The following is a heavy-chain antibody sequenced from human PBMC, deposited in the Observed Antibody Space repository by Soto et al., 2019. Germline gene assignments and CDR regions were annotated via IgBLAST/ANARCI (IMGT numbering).Heavy chain of an antibody. D-gene: IGHD5-12*01. Sequence: PAHTLSLTCAISGDSVSSNTASWNWIMQSPSRGLEWLGRTYFRSKWYNDYAVSVKSRIIINPDTSNNQFSLQLNSVTPEDTAVYFCENGDNLRHKTGYAFDTWVQGIMVTVSS. CDR3: ENGDNLRHKTGYAFDT. V-gene: IGHV6-1*01. CDR1: GDSVSSNTAS. CDR2: TYFRSKWYN. J-gene: IGHJ4*02.